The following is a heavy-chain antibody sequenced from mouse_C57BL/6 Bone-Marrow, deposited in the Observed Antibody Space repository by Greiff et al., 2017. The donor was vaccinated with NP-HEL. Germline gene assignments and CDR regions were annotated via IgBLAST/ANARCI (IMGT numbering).Heavy chain of an antibody. D-gene: IGHD1-1*01. CDR1: GYTFTSYW. V-gene: IGHV1-64*01. CDR3: ARFGYYGSSYGGAMDD. J-gene: IGHJ4*01. CDR2: IHPNSGST. Sequence: QVQLQQPGAELVKPGASVQLSCKASGYTFTSYWMHWVKQRPGQGLEWIGMIHPNSGSTNYNAKFKSKATLTVDKSSSTAYMQLSSLTSEDSAVYYCARFGYYGSSYGGAMDDWGQGTSVTVSS.